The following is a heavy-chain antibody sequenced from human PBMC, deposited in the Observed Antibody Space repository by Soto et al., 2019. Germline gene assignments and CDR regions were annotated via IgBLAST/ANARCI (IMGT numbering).Heavy chain of an antibody. V-gene: IGHV5-10-1*01. CDR2: IDPSDSYT. J-gene: IGHJ6*02. CDR3: ARQTITMIVVVYGMDV. D-gene: IGHD3-22*01. Sequence: PGESLKISCKGSGYSFTSYWISWVRQMPGKGLEWMGRIDPSDSYTNYSPSFQGHVTISADKSISTAYLQWSSLKASDTAMYYCARQTITMIVVVYGMDVWGQGTTVTVSS. CDR1: GYSFTSYW.